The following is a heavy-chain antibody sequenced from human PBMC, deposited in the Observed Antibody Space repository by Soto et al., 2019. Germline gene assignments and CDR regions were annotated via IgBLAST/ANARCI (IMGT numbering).Heavy chain of an antibody. Sequence: ASVKVSCKVSGYTLTELSMHWVRQAPGKGLEWMGGFDPEDGETIYAQKFQGRVTMTEDTSTDTAYMELSSLRSEDTAVYYCATLQILHYYGSGSYYPNRTDYWGQGTLVTVSS. D-gene: IGHD3-10*01. CDR2: FDPEDGET. CDR1: GYTLTELS. CDR3: ATLQILHYYGSGSYYPNRTDY. J-gene: IGHJ4*02. V-gene: IGHV1-24*01.